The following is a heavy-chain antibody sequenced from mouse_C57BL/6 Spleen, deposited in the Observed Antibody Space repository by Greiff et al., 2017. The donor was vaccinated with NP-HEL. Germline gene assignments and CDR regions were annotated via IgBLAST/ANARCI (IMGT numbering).Heavy chain of an antibody. V-gene: IGHV6-3*01. J-gene: IGHJ3*01. CDR3: TVYYYGQGFAY. D-gene: IGHD1-1*01. CDR2: IRLKSDNYAT. Sequence: EVQRVESGGGLVQPGGSMKLSCVASGFTFSNYWMNWVRQSPEKGLEWVAQIRLKSDNYATHYAESVKGRFTISRDDSKSSVYLQMNNLRAEDTGIYYCTVYYYGQGFAYWGQGTLVTVSA. CDR1: GFTFSNYW.